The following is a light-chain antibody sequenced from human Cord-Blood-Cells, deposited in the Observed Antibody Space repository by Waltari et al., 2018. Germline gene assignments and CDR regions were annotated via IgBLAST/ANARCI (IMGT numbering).Light chain of an antibody. CDR1: QSVLYSSNNKND. Sequence: DIVMTQPPDSLAVSLGGRATINRKPRQSVLYSSNNKNDLAWYKQKPGHPPKLLIYWASTRETGVPDRISGGGSGAEVTHSIICLQAEDVAVYGGQKKYSVPSTLGAGTRVKI. J-gene: IGKJ5*01. CDR2: WAS. CDR3: QKKYSVPST. V-gene: IGKV4-1*01.